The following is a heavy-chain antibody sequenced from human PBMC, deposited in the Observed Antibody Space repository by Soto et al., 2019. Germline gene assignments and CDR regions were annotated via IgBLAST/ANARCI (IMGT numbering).Heavy chain of an antibody. Sequence: ASVKVSCKASGYTFTSYAMHWVRQAPGQRLEWMGWINAGNGNTKYSQKFQGRVTITADESTSTAYMELSSLRSEDTAVYYCARELGYCSGGSCYDPAGGYYYGMDVWGQGTTVTVSS. D-gene: IGHD2-15*01. CDR3: ARELGYCSGGSCYDPAGGYYYGMDV. CDR2: INAGNGNT. CDR1: GYTFTSYA. V-gene: IGHV1-3*01. J-gene: IGHJ6*02.